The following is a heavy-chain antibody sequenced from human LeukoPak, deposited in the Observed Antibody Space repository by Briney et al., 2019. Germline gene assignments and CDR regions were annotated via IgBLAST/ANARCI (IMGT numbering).Heavy chain of an antibody. CDR3: ARDQYYGSGSYSYYFDY. D-gene: IGHD3-10*01. CDR1: RGTFSSYA. Sequence: ASVKVSCTASRGTFSSYAISWVRQAPGQGLEWMGRIIPILGIANYAQKFHGRVTITADKSTSTAYMELSSLRSEDTAVYYCARDQYYGSGSYSYYFDYWGQGTLVTVSS. J-gene: IGHJ4*02. V-gene: IGHV1-69*04. CDR2: IIPILGIA.